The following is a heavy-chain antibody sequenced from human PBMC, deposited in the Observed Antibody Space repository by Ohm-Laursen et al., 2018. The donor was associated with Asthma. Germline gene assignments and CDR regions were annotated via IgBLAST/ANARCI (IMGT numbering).Heavy chain of an antibody. V-gene: IGHV4-61*01. D-gene: IGHD6-13*01. CDR2: IYYSGST. CDR3: AIAIAAAGSLSLDY. Sequence: SETLSLTCTVSGGSISSSSYYWSWIRQPPGKGLEWIGYIYYSGSTNYNPSLKSRVTISVDTSKNQFSLKLSSVTAADTAVYYCAIAIAAAGSLSLDYWGQGTLVTVSS. J-gene: IGHJ4*02. CDR1: GGSISSSSYY.